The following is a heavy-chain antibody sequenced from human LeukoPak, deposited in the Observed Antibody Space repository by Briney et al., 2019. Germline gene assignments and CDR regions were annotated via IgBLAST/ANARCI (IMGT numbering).Heavy chain of an antibody. J-gene: IGHJ4*02. CDR3: ARGMRSWRELPPFDY. Sequence: ASVKVSCKASGYTFTSYYMHCVRQAPGQGLEWMGIINPSGGSTSYAQKFQGRVTMTRVMSTSTVYMELSSLRSEDTAVYYCARGMRSWRELPPFDYWGQGTLVTVSS. CDR2: INPSGGST. D-gene: IGHD1-26*01. CDR1: GYTFTSYY. V-gene: IGHV1-46*01.